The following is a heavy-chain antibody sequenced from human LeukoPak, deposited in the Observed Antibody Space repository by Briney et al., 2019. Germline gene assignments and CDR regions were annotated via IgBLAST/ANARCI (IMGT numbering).Heavy chain of an antibody. D-gene: IGHD4-17*01. J-gene: IGHJ4*02. CDR2: IWYDGSNK. CDR1: GFTFSSYG. V-gene: IGHV3-30*02. Sequence: GGSLRLSCAASGFTFSSYGMHWVHQAPGKGLEWVAVIWYDGSNKYYADSVKGRFTISRDNSKNTLYLQMNSLRAEDTAVYYCAKDPTGYGDYFDYWGQGTLVTVSS. CDR3: AKDPTGYGDYFDY.